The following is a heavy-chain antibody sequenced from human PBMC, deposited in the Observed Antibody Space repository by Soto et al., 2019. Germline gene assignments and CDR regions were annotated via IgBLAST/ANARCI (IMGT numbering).Heavy chain of an antibody. CDR1: GGSFSGYY. V-gene: IGHV4-34*01. CDR2: INHSGST. D-gene: IGHD3-10*01. CDR3: ARGCYDYYGSGSYPSDY. J-gene: IGHJ4*02. Sequence: SETLSLTCAVYGGSFSGYYWSWIRQPPGKGLEWIGEINHSGSTNYNPSLKSRVTISVDTSKNQFSLKLSSVTAADTAVYYCARGCYDYYGSGSYPSDYWGQGTLVTVSS.